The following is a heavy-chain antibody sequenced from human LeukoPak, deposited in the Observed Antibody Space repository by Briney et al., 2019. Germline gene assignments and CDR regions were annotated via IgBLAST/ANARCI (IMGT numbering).Heavy chain of an antibody. V-gene: IGHV3-23*01. CDR1: GFSFSDYD. J-gene: IGHJ4*02. Sequence: PGASLRLSCVASGFSFSDYDMSWVRQAPGKGLEWVSTSRGGGGSTYYADSVKGRFTISRDKSRNTLYLQMNNLRAEDTAVYYCTKDSVVLVAAAISFDYWGQGTLVTVSS. D-gene: IGHD2-2*02. CDR2: SRGGGGST. CDR3: TKDSVVLVAAAISFDY.